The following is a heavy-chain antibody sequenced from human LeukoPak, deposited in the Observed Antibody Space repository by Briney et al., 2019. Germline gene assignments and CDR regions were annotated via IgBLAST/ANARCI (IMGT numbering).Heavy chain of an antibody. J-gene: IGHJ3*02. V-gene: IGHV2-5*01. CDR2: IYWNDDK. Sequence: SGPTLVNPTQTLTLTCTFSGFSLSTSGVGVGWIRQPPGKALEWLALIYWNDDKRYSPSLKSRLTITKDTSKNQVVLTMTNMDPVDTATYYCAHSPGIAAAATDAFDIWGQGTVVTVSS. CDR1: GFSLSTSGVG. CDR3: AHSPGIAAAATDAFDI. D-gene: IGHD6-13*01.